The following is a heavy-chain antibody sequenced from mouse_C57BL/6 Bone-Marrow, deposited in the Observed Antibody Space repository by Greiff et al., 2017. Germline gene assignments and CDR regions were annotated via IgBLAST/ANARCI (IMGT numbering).Heavy chain of an antibody. CDR3: ARPCYSNYWYFDI. Sequence: VQLQQPGAELVKPGASVKMSCKASGYTFTSYWITWVKQRPGQGLEWIGGIYPGCGTTNYNETFKSKATLTVDTSSSTAYMQLSSLPSEDSAVYYCARPCYSNYWYFDIWGTVTTVTVSS. V-gene: IGHV1-55*01. CDR1: GYTFTSYW. J-gene: IGHJ1*03. D-gene: IGHD2-5*01. CDR2: IYPGCGTT.